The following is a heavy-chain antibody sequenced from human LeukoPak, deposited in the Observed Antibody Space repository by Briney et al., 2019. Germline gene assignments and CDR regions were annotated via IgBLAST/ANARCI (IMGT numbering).Heavy chain of an antibody. CDR3: ARSRLITVVPRAATENKNWFDP. J-gene: IGHJ5*02. V-gene: IGHV1-2*02. CDR1: GYTFTRYY. CDR2: INPNSGGT. Sequence: ASVKVSCKASGYTFTRYYMHWVRQAPGQGLEWMGWINPNSGGTNYAQKFQGRVTMTRYTSISTAYMELSRLRSDDTAVYYCARSRLITVVPRAATENKNWFDPWGQGTLVTVSS. D-gene: IGHD3-10*01.